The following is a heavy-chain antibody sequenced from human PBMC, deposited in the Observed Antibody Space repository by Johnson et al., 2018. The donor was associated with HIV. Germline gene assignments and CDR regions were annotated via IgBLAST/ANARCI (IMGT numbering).Heavy chain of an antibody. CDR1: GFTFSSHG. CDR2: IKQDGSEK. CDR3: ARVFDTVMPFARQDAFDI. V-gene: IGHV3-7*01. D-gene: IGHD5-18*01. Sequence: VQLVESGGGVVQPGRSLRLSCAASGFTFSSHGMHWVRQAPGKGLEWVANIKQDGSEKYYVDSVKGRFTISRDNAKNSLYLQMNSLRAEDTAVYYGARVFDTVMPFARQDAFDIWGQGTMGTVSS. J-gene: IGHJ3*02.